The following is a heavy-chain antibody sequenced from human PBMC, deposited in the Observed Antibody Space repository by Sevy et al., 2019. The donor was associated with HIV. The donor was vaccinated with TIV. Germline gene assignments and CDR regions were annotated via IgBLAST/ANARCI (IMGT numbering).Heavy chain of an antibody. D-gene: IGHD2-21*01. CDR1: GFTFSSYA. V-gene: IGHV3-23*01. CDR3: AKEVSEHSDSGY. J-gene: IGHJ4*02. Sequence: GGSLRLSCVTSGFTFSSYAMSRVRQTPGKGLEWVSAIGGSADYTYYADSVKGRFTISRDNSKNTLYLQMNGLRAEDTAVYYCAKEVSEHSDSGYWGQGTLVTVSS. CDR2: IGGSADYT.